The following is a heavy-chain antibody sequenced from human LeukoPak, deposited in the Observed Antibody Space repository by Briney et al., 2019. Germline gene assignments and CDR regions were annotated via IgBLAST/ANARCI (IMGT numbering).Heavy chain of an antibody. D-gene: IGHD6-19*01. CDR2: IYASGNT. Sequence: ETLSLTCTVSGGSVSSASYYWTWIRQPPGKGLEWIGYIYASGNTNYNPSLKSRVTKSVDTSKNQFSLKLSSVTAADTAVYYCARDPPVAGTSWGQGTLVTVSS. CDR3: ARDPPVAGTS. CDR1: GGSVSSASYY. V-gene: IGHV4-61*01. J-gene: IGHJ4*02.